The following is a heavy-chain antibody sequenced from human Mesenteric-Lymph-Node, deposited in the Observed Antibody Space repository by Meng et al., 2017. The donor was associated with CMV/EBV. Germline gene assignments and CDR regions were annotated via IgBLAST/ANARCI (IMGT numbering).Heavy chain of an antibody. J-gene: IGHJ5*02. D-gene: IGHD6-6*01. V-gene: IGHV1-8*01. CDR1: GYTFTSYD. Sequence: ASVKVSCKASGYTFTSYDINWVRQATGQGLEWMGWMNPNSGSTGYAQKFQGRVTMTRNTSISTAYMELSSLRSEDTAVYYCARVVKQLVRRSPNWFDPWGQGTLVTVSS. CDR2: MNPNSGST. CDR3: ARVVKQLVRRSPNWFDP.